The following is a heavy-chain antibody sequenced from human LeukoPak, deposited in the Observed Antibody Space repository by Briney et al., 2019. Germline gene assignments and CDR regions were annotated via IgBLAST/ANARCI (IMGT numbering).Heavy chain of an antibody. J-gene: IGHJ5*02. D-gene: IGHD3-3*01. V-gene: IGHV1-2*02. CDR2: INPNSGGT. CDR3: ARDSSYDFWSGTNWFDP. Sequence: ASVKVSCKASGYTFTGYYMHWVRQAPGQGLEGMGWINPNSGGTNYAQKFQGRVTMTRDTSISTAYMELSRLRSDDTAVYYCARDSSYDFWSGTNWFDPWGQGTLVTVSS. CDR1: GYTFTGYY.